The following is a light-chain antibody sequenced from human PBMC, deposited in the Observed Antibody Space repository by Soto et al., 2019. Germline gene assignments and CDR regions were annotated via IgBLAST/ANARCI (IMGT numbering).Light chain of an antibody. CDR3: QQYKSYSRM. Sequence: DIQMTQSPSTLSASVGDRVTITCRASQSISSWLAWYQQKPGKAPKLLIYDSSTLESGVPSRFTGCGSGTEFTLTISSLQPEDFATYYCQQYKSYSRMFGRGTKVDIK. CDR1: QSISSW. J-gene: IGKJ1*01. CDR2: DSS. V-gene: IGKV1-5*01.